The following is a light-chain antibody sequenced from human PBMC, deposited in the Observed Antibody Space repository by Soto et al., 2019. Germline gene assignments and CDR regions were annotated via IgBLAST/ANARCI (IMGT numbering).Light chain of an antibody. Sequence: QSALTQPPSASGSPGQSVTISCTGTRSDVGGYKYVSWYQQHPGKVPKLILFEVNKRPSGVPDRFSGSKSGNSASLTVSGLQPDDEADYYCCSYGDNNYFVFGTGTKLIVL. J-gene: IGLJ1*01. CDR2: EVN. CDR1: RSDVGGYKY. V-gene: IGLV2-8*01. CDR3: CSYGDNNYFV.